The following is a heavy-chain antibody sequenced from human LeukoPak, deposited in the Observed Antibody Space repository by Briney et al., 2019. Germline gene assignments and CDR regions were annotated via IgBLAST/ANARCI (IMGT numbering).Heavy chain of an antibody. Sequence: GGSLRLSCAVSGFTFDDYAMYWVRQAPRKGLEWVSLISGGGGSTYYADSVKGRFTISRDNSKNSLYLQMNSLRTEDTALYYCAKDSGYNNGAPFDYWGQGTLDTVSS. CDR3: AKDSGYNNGAPFDY. CDR1: GFTFDDYA. V-gene: IGHV3-43*02. D-gene: IGHD5-24*01. CDR2: ISGGGGST. J-gene: IGHJ4*02.